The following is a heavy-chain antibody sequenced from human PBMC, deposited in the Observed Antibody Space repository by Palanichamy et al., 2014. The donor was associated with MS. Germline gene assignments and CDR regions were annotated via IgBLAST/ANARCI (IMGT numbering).Heavy chain of an antibody. V-gene: IGHV1-69*04. J-gene: IGHJ4*02. CDR1: ADTFTKYP. CDR3: ARDPVTLAGVTSAI. Sequence: QVQLVQSGTEVKKPGSSVKVSCTTSADTFTKYPISWVRQAPGQGLEWMGRIIPLVGVSNYAQKFQDRVAFNADRSTSTAYMELSRLRSDDTAVYYCARDPVTLAGVTSAIWGQGTLVIVSS. D-gene: IGHD3-16*01. CDR2: IIPLVGVS.